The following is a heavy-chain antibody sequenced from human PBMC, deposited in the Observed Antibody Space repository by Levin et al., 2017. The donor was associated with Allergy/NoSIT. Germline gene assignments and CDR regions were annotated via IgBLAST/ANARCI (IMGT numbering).Heavy chain of an antibody. Sequence: PGGSLRLSCTASGFTFSTYGMHWVRQAPGKGLEWVALITSNGDHIFSADSVKGRFTISRDNYKNTLYLQMNSLRAEDTAVYYCAKAAVADWGQGTLVTVSS. CDR2: ITSNGDHI. J-gene: IGHJ4*02. V-gene: IGHV3-30*02. CDR3: AKAAVAD. CDR1: GFTFSTYG.